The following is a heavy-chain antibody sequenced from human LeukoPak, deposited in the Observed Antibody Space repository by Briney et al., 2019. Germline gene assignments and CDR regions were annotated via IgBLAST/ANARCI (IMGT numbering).Heavy chain of an antibody. CDR1: GYTFTVYY. Sequence: ASVKVSCTASGYTFTVYYMHWVRQAPGQGLEWMGGIIPIFGTANYAQKFQGRVTITADESTSTAYMELSSLRSEDTAVYYCARSLLRYYSLLAFDYWGQGTLVTVSS. CDR3: ARSLLRYYSLLAFDY. V-gene: IGHV1-69*13. D-gene: IGHD3-9*01. CDR2: IIPIFGTA. J-gene: IGHJ4*02.